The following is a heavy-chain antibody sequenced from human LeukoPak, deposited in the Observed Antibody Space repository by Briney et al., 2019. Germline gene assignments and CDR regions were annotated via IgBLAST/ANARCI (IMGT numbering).Heavy chain of an antibody. J-gene: IGHJ6*03. D-gene: IGHD3-16*02. Sequence: SETLSLTCTVSAYSIISGYYWGWIRQPPGKGLEWIGNIYHSGSTYYNPSLQSRVTLSIDTSKNQFSLKLSSVTAADTAVYYCARVSDYYYYSMDVWDKGTTVTVSS. CDR3: ARVSDYYYYSMDV. CDR2: IYHSGST. V-gene: IGHV4-38-2*02. CDR1: AYSIISGYY.